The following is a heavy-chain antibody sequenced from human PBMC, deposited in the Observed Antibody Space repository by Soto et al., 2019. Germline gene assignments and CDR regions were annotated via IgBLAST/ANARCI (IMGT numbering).Heavy chain of an antibody. Sequence: PGGSLRLSCSASGFTFSNYAMNWVRQAPGKGLEWVSAIGGSGGSTSYADSVKGRFTISRDNAKNSLYLQMNSLRAEDTAVYYCARDQLYYNDISGRPLNAFDVWGQGRMVTVSS. J-gene: IGHJ3*01. CDR3: ARDQLYYNDISGRPLNAFDV. CDR1: GFTFSNYA. V-gene: IGHV3-23*01. CDR2: IGGSGGST. D-gene: IGHD3-22*01.